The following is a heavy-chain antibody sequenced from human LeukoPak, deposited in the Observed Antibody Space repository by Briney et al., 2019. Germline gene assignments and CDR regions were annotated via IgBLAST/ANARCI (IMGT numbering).Heavy chain of an antibody. D-gene: IGHD3-22*01. V-gene: IGHV4-38-2*02. CDR1: GYSISSGYY. Sequence: PSETLSLTCAVSGYSISSGYYWGWIRQPPGKGLEWIGSIYHSGSTYYNPSLKSRVTISVDTSKNQFSLKLSSVTAADTAVYYCAREYYYDSSGYYWEWGQGTLVTVSS. CDR2: IYHSGST. CDR3: AREYYYDSSGYYWE. J-gene: IGHJ4*02.